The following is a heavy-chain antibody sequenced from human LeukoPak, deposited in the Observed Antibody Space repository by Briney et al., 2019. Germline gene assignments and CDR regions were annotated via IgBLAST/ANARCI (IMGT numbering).Heavy chain of an antibody. D-gene: IGHD6-19*01. CDR3: AKTTAGYSSGRYPGWPVDY. Sequence: PGGSLRLSCAAPGFTFRSYAIYWVRQAPGKGLEWVSGISGSGGDTYFADSVKDRFTISRDNSKNTVFLQMDRLRAEDTAVYYCAKTTAGYSSGRYPGWPVDYWGQGTLVTVSS. V-gene: IGHV3-23*01. CDR1: GFTFRSYA. J-gene: IGHJ4*02. CDR2: ISGSGGDT.